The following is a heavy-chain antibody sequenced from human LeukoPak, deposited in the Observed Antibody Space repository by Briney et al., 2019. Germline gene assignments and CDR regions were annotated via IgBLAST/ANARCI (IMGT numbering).Heavy chain of an antibody. CDR1: GFTFSSYG. D-gene: IGHD3-22*01. CDR2: ISYDGSNK. Sequence: GGSLRLSCAASGFTFSSYGMPWVRQAPGKGLEWVAVISYDGSNKYYADSVKGRFTISRDNSKNTLYLQMNSLRAEDTAVYYCAKDEVYDSSGYYYTYYYYYGMDVWGQGTTVTVSS. J-gene: IGHJ6*02. V-gene: IGHV3-30*18. CDR3: AKDEVYDSSGYYYTYYYYYGMDV.